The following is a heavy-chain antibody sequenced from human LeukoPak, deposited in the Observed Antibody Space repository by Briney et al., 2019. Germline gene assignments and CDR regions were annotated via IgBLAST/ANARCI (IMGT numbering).Heavy chain of an antibody. D-gene: IGHD5-18*01. V-gene: IGHV1-58*02. CDR3: AADLEIQLWFGVGYGMDV. Sequence: SVKVSCKTSGFTFTSSAMQWVRQARGQRLEWMGWIVVGSGNTKYAQKFQERVAITRDTSTSTAYMELSSLRSEDTAVYYCAADLEIQLWFGVGYGMDVWGQGTTVTVSS. CDR1: GFTFTSSA. J-gene: IGHJ6*02. CDR2: IVVGSGNT.